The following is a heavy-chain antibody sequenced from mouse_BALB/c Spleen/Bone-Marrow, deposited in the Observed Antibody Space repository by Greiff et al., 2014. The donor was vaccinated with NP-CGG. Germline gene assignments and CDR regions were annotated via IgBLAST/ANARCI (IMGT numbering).Heavy chain of an antibody. CDR3: TRSRRDYAMDY. CDR1: GYTFTSYY. J-gene: IGHJ4*01. Sequence: VQLQQSGAELEKPGASVKLSCKASGYTFTSYYMYWVKQRPGQGLEWIGEINPSNGGTNFNEKFKSKATLTVDKSSRTAYMQLSSLTSEDSAVYYCTRSRRDYAMDYWGQGTSVTVSS. CDR2: INPSNGGT. D-gene: IGHD1-1*01. V-gene: IGHV1S81*02.